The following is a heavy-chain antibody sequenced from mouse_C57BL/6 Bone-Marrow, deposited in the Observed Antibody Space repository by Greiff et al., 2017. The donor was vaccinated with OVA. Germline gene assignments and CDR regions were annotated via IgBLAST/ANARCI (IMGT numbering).Heavy chain of an antibody. D-gene: IGHD2-3*01. Sequence: VQLQESGAELARPGASVKMSCKASGYTFTSYTMHWVKQRPGQGLEWIGYINPSSGYTKYNQKFKDKATLTADKSSSTAYMQLSSLTSEDSAVYYCARSGYYPAWFAYWGQGTLVTVSA. J-gene: IGHJ3*01. V-gene: IGHV1-4*01. CDR3: ARSGYYPAWFAY. CDR2: INPSSGYT. CDR1: GYTFTSYT.